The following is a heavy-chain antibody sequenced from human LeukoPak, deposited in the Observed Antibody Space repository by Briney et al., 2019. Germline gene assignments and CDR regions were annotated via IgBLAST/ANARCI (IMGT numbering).Heavy chain of an antibody. CDR2: IYYSGST. Sequence: PSETLSLXCTVSGGSISSSSYYWGWIRQPPGKGLEWIGSIYYSGSTYYNPSLKSRVTISVDTSKNQFSLKLSSVTAADTAVYYCARDVGLYYYDSSGFDPWGQGTLVTVSS. J-gene: IGHJ5*02. D-gene: IGHD3-22*01. CDR3: ARDVGLYYYDSSGFDP. V-gene: IGHV4-39*02. CDR1: GGSISSSSYY.